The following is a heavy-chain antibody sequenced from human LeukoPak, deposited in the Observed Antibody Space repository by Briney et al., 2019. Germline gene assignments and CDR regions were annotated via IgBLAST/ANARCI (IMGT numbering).Heavy chain of an antibody. D-gene: IGHD6-6*01. J-gene: IGHJ3*02. Sequence: GGSLRLSCAASGFTFSTYSMNWVRQAPGKGLEWVSSIISTGTYVYYADSVKGRFTIFRDNAKNSLYLQMNSLRAEDTAVYYCARDRYSSSFLSRDAFDIWGQGTMVTVSS. CDR3: ARDRYSSSFLSRDAFDI. V-gene: IGHV3-21*01. CDR1: GFTFSTYS. CDR2: IISTGTYV.